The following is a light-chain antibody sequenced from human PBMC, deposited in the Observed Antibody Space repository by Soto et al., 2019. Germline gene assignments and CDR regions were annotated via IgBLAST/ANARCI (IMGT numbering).Light chain of an antibody. Sequence: EVVLTQSPGTLSLSPGERATLSCRASQSVGIKLAWYQQKPGQAPRLLIYGASSRATGIPDRFSGSGSGTDFTLTISRLEPEDFAVYYCQQYGSSPWTFGQGTKVDIK. V-gene: IGKV3-20*01. CDR3: QQYGSSPWT. CDR2: GAS. CDR1: QSVGIK. J-gene: IGKJ1*01.